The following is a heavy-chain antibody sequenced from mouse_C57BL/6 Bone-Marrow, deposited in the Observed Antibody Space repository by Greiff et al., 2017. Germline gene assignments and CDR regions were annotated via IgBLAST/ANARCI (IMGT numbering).Heavy chain of an antibody. J-gene: IGHJ2*01. CDR1: GYTFTSYW. CDR2: IDPSDSYT. D-gene: IGHD1-1*01. Sequence: QVQLQQPGAELVRPGTSVKLSCKASGYTFTSYWMHWVKQRPGQGLEWIGVIDPSDSYTNYNQKFKGKATLTVDTSSSTAYIQLSSLTSEDSAVYYCARWITTVVATGFDYWGQGTTLTVSS. V-gene: IGHV1-59*01. CDR3: ARWITTVVATGFDY.